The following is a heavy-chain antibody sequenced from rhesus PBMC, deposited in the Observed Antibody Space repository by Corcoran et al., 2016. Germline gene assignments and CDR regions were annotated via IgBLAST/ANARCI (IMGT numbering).Heavy chain of an antibody. CDR3: ARGGYEDDYGYYYTGFDY. D-gene: IGHD3-9*01. Sequence: QLQLQESGPGLVKPSETLSLTCAVSGGSISSNYWSWIRQPPGKGLEWIGRISGSGGGTDYNPSLRSRVTIAPDTPKNQFSLKLSSVTAADTAVYYCARGGYEDDYGYYYTGFDYWGQGVLVTVSS. J-gene: IGHJ4*01. V-gene: IGHV4-173*01. CDR2: ISGSGGGT. CDR1: GGSISSNY.